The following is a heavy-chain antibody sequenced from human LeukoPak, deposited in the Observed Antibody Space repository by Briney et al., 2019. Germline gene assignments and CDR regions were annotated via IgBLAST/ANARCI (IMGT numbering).Heavy chain of an antibody. D-gene: IGHD3-22*01. CDR2: ISSSSSYI. J-gene: IGHJ4*02. V-gene: IGHV3-21*01. CDR1: GFTFSSYS. Sequence: GGSLRLSCAASGFTFSSYSMNWVRQAPGKGLEWVSSISSSSSYIYYADSVKGRFTISRDNAKNSLYLQMNSLRAKDTAVYYCARGGGIVVVITSPPDYWGQGTLVTVSS. CDR3: ARGGGIVVVITSPPDY.